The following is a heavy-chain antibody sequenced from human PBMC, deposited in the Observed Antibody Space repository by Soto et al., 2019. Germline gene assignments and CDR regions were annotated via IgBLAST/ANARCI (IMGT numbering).Heavy chain of an antibody. V-gene: IGHV1-69*02. CDR2: IIPILGIA. CDR1: GGTFSSYT. CDR3: AEGVGGVIHS. D-gene: IGHD3-10*01. J-gene: IGHJ4*02. Sequence: QVQLVQSGAEVKKPGSSVKVSCKASGGTFSSYTISWVRQAPGQGLEWMGRIIPILGIANYAHKSQGRVTITPDKNTSTSYMELSSLRSDDTAVYDCAEGVGGVIHSWDQGPMVTVSS.